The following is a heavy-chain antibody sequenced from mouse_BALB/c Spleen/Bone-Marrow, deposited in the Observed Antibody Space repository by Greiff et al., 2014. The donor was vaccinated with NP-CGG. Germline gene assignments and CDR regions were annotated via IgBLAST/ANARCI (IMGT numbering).Heavy chain of an antibody. D-gene: IGHD1-1*02. CDR3: ARRGNYGHAMDY. Sequence: VQLQQPGPEVVKPGASEKIPCKTSGYTFTDYNVDWVKQSQGKSLEWIGDINPNNGGTIYNQKFKGKATLTVDKSSSTAYIELRSLTSEDTAVYYCARRGNYGHAMDYWGQGTSVTVSS. CDR1: GYTFTDYN. V-gene: IGHV1-18*01. J-gene: IGHJ4*01. CDR2: INPNNGGT.